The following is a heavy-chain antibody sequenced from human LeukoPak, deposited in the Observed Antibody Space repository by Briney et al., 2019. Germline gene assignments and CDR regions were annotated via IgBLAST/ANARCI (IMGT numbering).Heavy chain of an antibody. CDR1: GGSISSGGSY. CDR2: IYYIGTT. V-gene: IGHV4-39*01. J-gene: IGHJ4*02. D-gene: IGHD5-12*01. CDR3: ARPLNGHDHASPYDS. Sequence: PSETLSLTCTVSGGSISSGGSYWGWIRQPPGKGLEWIGSIYYIGTTYYNPSLKSRVTVSVDTSKNQFSLKLNSVTAADTAMYYCARPLNGHDHASPYDSWGQGTLVTVSS.